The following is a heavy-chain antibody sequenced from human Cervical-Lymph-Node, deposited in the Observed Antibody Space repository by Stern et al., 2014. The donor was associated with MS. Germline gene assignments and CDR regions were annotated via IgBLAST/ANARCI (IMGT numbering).Heavy chain of an antibody. CDR3: ARALDSSGDYLDY. D-gene: IGHD3-22*01. CDR2: ISSSGTII. V-gene: IGHV3-11*01. Sequence: VQLLESGGGLVKPGGSLRLSCAASGFTFSDYYMSWIRQAPGKGLEWVSYISSSGTIIYYADSVKGRFTISRDNAKNSLYLQMNSLRAEDTAVYYCARALDSSGDYLDYWGQGTLVTVSS. CDR1: GFTFSDYY. J-gene: IGHJ4*02.